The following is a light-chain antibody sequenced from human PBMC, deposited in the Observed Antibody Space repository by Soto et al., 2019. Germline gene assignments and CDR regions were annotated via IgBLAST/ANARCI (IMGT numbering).Light chain of an antibody. V-gene: IGLV2-11*01. Sequence: QSALTQPRSLSGSPGQSVTISCTGTNNDVGFYNYVSWYQQQLGKAPKLLIYDVNQRPSGVPPRFSGSKSDNTASLTISGLQDADEAYYYCKSYAGGLVLFGGGTKVTVL. J-gene: IGLJ2*01. CDR2: DVN. CDR3: KSYAGGLVL. CDR1: NNDVGFYNY.